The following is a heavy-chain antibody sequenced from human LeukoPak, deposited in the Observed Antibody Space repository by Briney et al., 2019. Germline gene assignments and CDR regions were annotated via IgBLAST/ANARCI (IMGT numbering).Heavy chain of an antibody. CDR2: ITWHSGSR. CDR1: GFTFYDYA. CDR3: VAVPETDFWIGFYLDY. Sequence: GRSLRLSCAASGFTFYDYAMHWVRQAPGKGLEWVSGITWHSGSRGYADSVKGRFTISRDNAMNSLYLEMDSLRAEDTALYYCVAVPETDFWIGFYLDYWGQGTLVTVSS. J-gene: IGHJ4*02. V-gene: IGHV3-9*01. D-gene: IGHD3-3*01.